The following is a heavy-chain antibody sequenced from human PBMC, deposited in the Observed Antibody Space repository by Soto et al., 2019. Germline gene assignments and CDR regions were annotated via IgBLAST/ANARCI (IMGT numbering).Heavy chain of an antibody. CDR3: ARGLRYYGSGSHYGLDV. D-gene: IGHD3-10*01. J-gene: IGHJ6*02. CDR2: INHSGHT. Sequence: PSETLSLTCAASGESFSDFYWSWIRQPPGKGLEWIGEINHSGHTSYNPSLKSRVTISVDTSKNQFSLKLSSVTAADTAVYYCARGLRYYGSGSHYGLDVWGQGXTVTVSS. CDR1: GESFSDFY. V-gene: IGHV4-34*01.